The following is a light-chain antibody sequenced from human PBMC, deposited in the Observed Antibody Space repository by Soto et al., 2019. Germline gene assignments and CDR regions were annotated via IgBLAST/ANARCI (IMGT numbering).Light chain of an antibody. CDR2: EVT. CDR1: SSDVGGYDY. V-gene: IGLV2-14*01. CDR3: SAHTRGSPRV. Sequence: QSALTQPASVYGFPGQSIAISCTGTSSDVGGYDYVSWYQQQPDKAPKLMIYEVTKRPSGVSNRFYGSKAGNTASLTISGRKAEDGADYSCSAHTRGSPRVFGTGTKLTVL. J-gene: IGLJ1*01.